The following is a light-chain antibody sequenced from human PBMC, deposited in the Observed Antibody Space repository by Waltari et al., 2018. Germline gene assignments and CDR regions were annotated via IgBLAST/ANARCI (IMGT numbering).Light chain of an antibody. J-gene: IGKJ2*01. Sequence: DIVMTQSPLSLPVTPGEPASISCRSSQSLLYSNGYNYLDWYLQKPGQSPQLLIYLGSNRASGVPDRLSGSGSGTDFTLKISRVEAEDVGVYYCMQGTHWPYTFGQGTKLEIK. V-gene: IGKV2-28*01. CDR3: MQGTHWPYT. CDR2: LGS. CDR1: QSLLYSNGYNY.